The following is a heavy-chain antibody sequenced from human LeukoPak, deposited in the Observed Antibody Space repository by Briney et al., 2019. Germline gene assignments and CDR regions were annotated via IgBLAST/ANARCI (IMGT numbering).Heavy chain of an antibody. CDR2: IYYSGST. CDR3: ARHAEGGSFPLYYYYYGMDV. V-gene: IGHV4-59*08. D-gene: IGHD1-26*01. Sequence: SETLSLTCTVSGGSISSYYWSWIRQPPGKGLEWIGYIYYSGSTNYNPSLKSRVTISVDTSKNQFSLKLSSVTAADTAVYYCARHAEGGSFPLYYYYYGMDVWGQGTTVTVSS. CDR1: GGSISSYY. J-gene: IGHJ6*02.